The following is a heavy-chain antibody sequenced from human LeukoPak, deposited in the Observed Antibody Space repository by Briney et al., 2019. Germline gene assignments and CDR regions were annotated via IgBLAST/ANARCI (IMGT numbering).Heavy chain of an antibody. CDR2: IYYSGST. Sequence: SETLSLTCTVSGGSISSSSYYWGWIRQPPGKGLEWIGSIYYSGSTYYNPSLKSRVTISVDTSKNQFSLKLNSVTAADTAVYYCAREMDYYDNSGYYPFDYWGQGTLVTVSS. CDR3: AREMDYYDNSGYYPFDY. V-gene: IGHV4-39*07. CDR1: GGSISSSSYY. D-gene: IGHD3-22*01. J-gene: IGHJ4*02.